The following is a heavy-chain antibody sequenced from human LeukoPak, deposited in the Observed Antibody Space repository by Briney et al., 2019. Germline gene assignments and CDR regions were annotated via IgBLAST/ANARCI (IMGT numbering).Heavy chain of an antibody. Sequence: PGGSLRLSCAASGFTFSSYSMNWVRQAPGKGLEWVSYISSSGNTIYYADSMKGRFTISRDNAKNSLYLQMNSLRAEDTAVYYCAREDGSSYYFDYWGQGTLVTVSS. D-gene: IGHD1-26*01. CDR3: AREDGSSYYFDY. V-gene: IGHV3-48*04. J-gene: IGHJ4*02. CDR1: GFTFSSYS. CDR2: ISSSGNTI.